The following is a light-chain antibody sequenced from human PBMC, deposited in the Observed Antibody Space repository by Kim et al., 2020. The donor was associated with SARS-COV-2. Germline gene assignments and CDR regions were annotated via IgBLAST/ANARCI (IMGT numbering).Light chain of an antibody. V-gene: IGLV2-14*03. Sequence: GQSLTISCTGTSSDVGGYNYVSWYQQYPGKAPKLMIYDVRNRPSGVSNRFFGSKSANTASLTISGLQAEDEADYYCSSYTSSSTLVFGGGTQLTVL. CDR2: DVR. J-gene: IGLJ2*01. CDR3: SSYTSSSTLV. CDR1: SSDVGGYNY.